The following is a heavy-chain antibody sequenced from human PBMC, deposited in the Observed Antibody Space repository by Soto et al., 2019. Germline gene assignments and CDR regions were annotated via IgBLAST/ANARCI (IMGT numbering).Heavy chain of an antibody. Sequence: PGGSLRLSCAASGFTFSSYSMNWVRQAPGKGLEWVSSISSSSSYIYYADSVKGRFTISRDNAKNSLYLQMNSLRAEDTAVYYCARDLLLWFGERSGGMDVWGQGTTVTVSS. J-gene: IGHJ6*02. CDR1: GFTFSSYS. D-gene: IGHD3-10*01. CDR2: ISSSSSYI. V-gene: IGHV3-21*01. CDR3: ARDLLLWFGERSGGMDV.